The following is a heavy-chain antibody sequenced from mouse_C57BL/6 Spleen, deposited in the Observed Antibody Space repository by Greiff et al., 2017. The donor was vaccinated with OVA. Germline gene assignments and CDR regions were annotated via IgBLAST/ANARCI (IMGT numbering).Heavy chain of an antibody. CDR3: ALYSDYEFAY. V-gene: IGHV1-26*01. Sequence: VQLQQSGPELVKPGASVKISCKASGYTFTDYYMNWVKQSPGKSLEWIGDINPNNGGTSYNQKFKGKATLTVDKSSSTAYMELRSLTSEDSAVYYCALYSDYEFAYWGQGTLVTVSA. J-gene: IGHJ3*01. CDR1: GYTFTDYY. D-gene: IGHD2-13*01. CDR2: INPNNGGT.